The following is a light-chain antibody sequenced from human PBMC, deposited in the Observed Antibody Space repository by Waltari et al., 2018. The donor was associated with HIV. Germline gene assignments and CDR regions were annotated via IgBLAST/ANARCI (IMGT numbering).Light chain of an antibody. CDR2: CAF. CDR1: KSVTGY. Sequence: DIQMTQSPPSLSASVGDRVTITCRASKSVTGYLHWYQQKSGKASKFLNFCAFSLRDGVPSSFSGSGYGTDFTLTISSLQPEDFATYYCQQSYTTPRTFGQGTKVEIK. V-gene: IGKV1-39*01. CDR3: QQSYTTPRT. J-gene: IGKJ1*01.